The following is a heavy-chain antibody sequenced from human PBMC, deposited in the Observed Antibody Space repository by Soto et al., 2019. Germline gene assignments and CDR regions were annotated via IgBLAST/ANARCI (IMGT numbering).Heavy chain of an antibody. Sequence: SETLSLTCTVSGGSISSYYWSWIRQPPGKGLEWIGYIYYSGSTNYNPSLKSRVTISVDTSKNQFSLKLSSVIAADTAVYYCARSYYYGSGSYYFDYWGQGTLVTVSS. D-gene: IGHD3-10*01. CDR2: IYYSGST. CDR1: GGSISSYY. V-gene: IGHV4-59*01. J-gene: IGHJ4*02. CDR3: ARSYYYGSGSYYFDY.